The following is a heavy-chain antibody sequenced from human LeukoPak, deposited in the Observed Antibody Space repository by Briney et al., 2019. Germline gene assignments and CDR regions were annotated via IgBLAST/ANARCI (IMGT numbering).Heavy chain of an antibody. CDR2: ISSSGSTI. J-gene: IGHJ3*02. CDR1: GFTFSSYE. CDR3: ARSGMVRGARAFDI. Sequence: GGSLRLSCVASGFTFSSYEMNWVRQAPGKGLEWVSHISSSGSTIYYADSVKGRFTISRDNAKNSLYLQMNSLRAEDTAVHYCARSGMVRGARAFDIWGQGTMVTVSS. V-gene: IGHV3-48*03. D-gene: IGHD3-10*01.